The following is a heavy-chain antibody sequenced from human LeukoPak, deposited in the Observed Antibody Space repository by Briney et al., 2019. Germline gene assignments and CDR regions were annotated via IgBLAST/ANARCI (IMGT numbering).Heavy chain of an antibody. J-gene: IGHJ5*02. D-gene: IGHD3-9*01. Sequence: GESLKISCKGSGYSFPNKWIGWVRQMPGKGLEWIGIIYPGDSDTRFGPSFQGQVTISADKSISTAYLQWSSLKASDTAMYYCARHEGYDILTGYYLGWFDPWGQGTLVTVSS. CDR3: ARHEGYDILTGYYLGWFDP. CDR1: GYSFPNKW. V-gene: IGHV5-51*01. CDR2: IYPGDSDT.